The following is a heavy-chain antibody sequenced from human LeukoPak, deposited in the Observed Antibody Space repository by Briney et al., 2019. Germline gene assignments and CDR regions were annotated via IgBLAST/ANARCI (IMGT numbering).Heavy chain of an antibody. CDR2: IWYDGSNK. J-gene: IGHJ4*02. V-gene: IGHV3-33*08. CDR1: GFTFSSYG. Sequence: GGSLRLSCAASGFTFSSYGMHWVRQAPGKGLEWVAVIWYDGSNKYYADSVKGRFTISRDNSKNTLYLQMNSLRAEDTAVYYCARERLGYCSGGSCPGYFDYWGQGTLVTVSS. D-gene: IGHD2-15*01. CDR3: ARERLGYCSGGSCPGYFDY.